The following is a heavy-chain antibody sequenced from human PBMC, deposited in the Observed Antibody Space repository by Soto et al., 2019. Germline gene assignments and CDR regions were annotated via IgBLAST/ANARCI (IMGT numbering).Heavy chain of an antibody. CDR2: TYYRSRWYN. J-gene: IGHJ6*03. CDR1: GDSVSSNSAA. V-gene: IGHV6-1*01. D-gene: IGHD1-7*01. Sequence: PSQTLSLTCAISGDSVSSNSAAWNWIRQSTSRGLEWLGRTYYRSRWYNDYAVSVRSRITVNPDTSKNQFPLQLTSVTPEDTAVYYCAGTTSHYWYYMDVWGKGTTVTLSS. CDR3: AGTTSHYWYYMDV.